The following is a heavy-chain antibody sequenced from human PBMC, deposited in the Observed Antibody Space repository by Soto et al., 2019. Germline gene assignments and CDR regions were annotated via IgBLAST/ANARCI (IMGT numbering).Heavy chain of an antibody. D-gene: IGHD3-3*01. CDR1: GFTFSSYE. CDR2: ISSISGSTI. V-gene: IGHV3-48*03. Sequence: GGSLRLSCAASGFTFSSYEMNWVRQAPGKGLEWVSYISSISGSTIYYADSVKGRFTISRDNAKNSLYLQMNSLRAEDTAVYYCARDFTMTGMDVWGQGTAVTVSS. CDR3: ARDFTMTGMDV. J-gene: IGHJ6*02.